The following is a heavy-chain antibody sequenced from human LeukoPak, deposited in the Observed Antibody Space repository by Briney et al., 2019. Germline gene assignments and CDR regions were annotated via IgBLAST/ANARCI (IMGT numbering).Heavy chain of an antibody. J-gene: IGHJ4*02. V-gene: IGHV3-43*02. D-gene: IGHD1-14*01. CDR2: ISGDGATT. CDR1: GFTFDDYA. CDR3: AKTPPSYGR. Sequence: GGSLRLSCAVSGFTFDDYAMHWVRQAPGKGLGWVSLISGDGATTYYADSVKGRFTISRDNSKTSLYLQMNSLRTEDTALYYCAKTPPSYGRWGQGTLVTVSS.